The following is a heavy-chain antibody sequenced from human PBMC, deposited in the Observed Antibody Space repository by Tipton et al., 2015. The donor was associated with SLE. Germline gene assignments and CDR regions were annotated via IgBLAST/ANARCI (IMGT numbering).Heavy chain of an antibody. CDR2: ISHSGGA. J-gene: IGHJ6*03. D-gene: IGHD3-16*01. V-gene: IGHV4-34*01. Sequence: TLSLTCAISGGSFSGYAWSWIRQSPGKRLEWIGEISHSGGANYNPSLKSRGTISLDTSNNQFSLRLSSVTAADTAVYYCARGVSGYFHYCYMDVWGRGTTVTISS. CDR3: ARGVSGYFHYCYMDV. CDR1: GGSFSGYA.